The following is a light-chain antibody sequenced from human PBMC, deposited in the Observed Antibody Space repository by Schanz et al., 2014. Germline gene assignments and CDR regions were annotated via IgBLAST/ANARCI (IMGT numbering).Light chain of an antibody. Sequence: QSALTQPASVSGSPGQWITISCTGTSSDVGGYNYVSWYQQHPGKAPKLIISDVTRRPSGVPDRFSGSKSDNTASLTISGLQAEDEADYYCSSYTSSSSCLFGGGTKLTVL. CDR1: SSDVGGYNY. V-gene: IGLV2-14*03. J-gene: IGLJ2*01. CDR2: DVT. CDR3: SSYTSSSSCL.